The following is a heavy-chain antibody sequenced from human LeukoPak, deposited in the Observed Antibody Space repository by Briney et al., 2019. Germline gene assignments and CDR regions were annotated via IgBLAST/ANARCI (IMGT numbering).Heavy chain of an antibody. CDR2: ISAYNGNT. CDR1: GYTFTSYG. J-gene: IGHJ6*02. CDR3: ARGPLTDLQWSRYYGMDV. V-gene: IGHV1-18*01. Sequence: ASVKVSCKASGYTFTSYGISWVRQAPGQGLEWMGWISAYNGNTNYAQKLQGRVTMTTDTSTSTAYMELRSLRSDDTAVYYCARGPLTDLQWSRYYGMDVWGQGTTVTVSS. D-gene: IGHD2-15*01.